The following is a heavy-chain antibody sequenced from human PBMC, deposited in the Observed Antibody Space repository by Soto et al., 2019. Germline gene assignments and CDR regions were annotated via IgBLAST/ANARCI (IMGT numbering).Heavy chain of an antibody. CDR2: ISAYNGNT. J-gene: IGHJ3*02. D-gene: IGHD2-21*02. CDR1: GYTFTSYG. Sequence: ASVKVSCKASGYTFTSYGISWVRQAPGQGLEWMGWISAYNGNTNYAQKLQGRVTMTTDTSTSTAYMELRSLRSDDTAVYYCARDSAVVVTAISFDIWGQGTMVTVSS. V-gene: IGHV1-18*01. CDR3: ARDSAVVVTAISFDI.